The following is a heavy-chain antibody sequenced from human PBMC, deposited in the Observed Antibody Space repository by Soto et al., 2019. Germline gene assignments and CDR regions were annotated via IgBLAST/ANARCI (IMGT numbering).Heavy chain of an antibody. CDR1: GYIFISYY. D-gene: IGHD4-17*01. CDR3: ARLATVTPPYYFDY. V-gene: IGHV1-46*01. CDR2: INPSDGST. Sequence: ASVKVSCKASGYIFISYYMHWVRQAPGQGLEWMGVINPSDGSTTYAQNFQGRVTMTSDTSTSSVYMELSSLRSEDMAVYYCARLATVTPPYYFDYWGQGTLVTVSS. J-gene: IGHJ4*02.